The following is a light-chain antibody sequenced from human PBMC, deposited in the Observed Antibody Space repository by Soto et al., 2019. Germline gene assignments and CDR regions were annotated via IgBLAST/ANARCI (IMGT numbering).Light chain of an antibody. CDR1: QSISRNY. Sequence: DIVLTQSPGTLSLSPGQTATLFCRASQSISRNYLAWYQQKPGQAPRLVIYDSSSRANGIPDRFSGSGSGTDFTLTISGVEPEDFAVFYCQQYGSSPRTFGQGTKVEIK. J-gene: IGKJ1*01. CDR3: QQYGSSPRT. CDR2: DSS. V-gene: IGKV3-20*01.